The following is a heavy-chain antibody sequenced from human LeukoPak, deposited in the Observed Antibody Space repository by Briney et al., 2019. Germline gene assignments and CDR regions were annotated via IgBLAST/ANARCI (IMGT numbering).Heavy chain of an antibody. Sequence: ASVKVSCKASGYTFTSYDINWVRQATGQGLEWMGGMNPNSGNTGYAQKFQGRVTITRNTSISTAYLELSSLRSEDTAVYYCARDGGRGGWYFDYWGQGTLVTVSS. V-gene: IGHV1-8*03. J-gene: IGHJ4*02. D-gene: IGHD2-15*01. CDR3: ARDGGRGGWYFDY. CDR2: MNPNSGNT. CDR1: GYTFTSYD.